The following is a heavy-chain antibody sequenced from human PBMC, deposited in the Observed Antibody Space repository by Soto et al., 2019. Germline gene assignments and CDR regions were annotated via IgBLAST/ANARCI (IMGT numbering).Heavy chain of an antibody. Sequence: GGSLRLSCAASGFTLSSYAMHWVRQATGKGLEWVAVISYDGSNKYYADSLKGRFTISRDNAKNSLYLQINSLRAEDTAVYYCARALGVTATGPSLDYWGQGTQVTVSS. CDR3: ARALGVTATGPSLDY. CDR1: GFTLSSYA. V-gene: IGHV3-30-3*01. CDR2: ISYDGSNK. J-gene: IGHJ4*02. D-gene: IGHD6-25*01.